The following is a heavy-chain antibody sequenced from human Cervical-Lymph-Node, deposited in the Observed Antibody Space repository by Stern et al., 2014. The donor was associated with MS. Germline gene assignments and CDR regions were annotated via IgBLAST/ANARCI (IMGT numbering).Heavy chain of an antibody. J-gene: IGHJ4*02. D-gene: IGHD3-22*01. CDR2: ISHSGST. V-gene: IGHV4-4*02. Sequence: QLQLQESGPGLVTPSGTLSLTCAVSGDSISSSNWWSWVRLPPGKGLEWIGEISHSGSTSYNPSLKSRVTISADKSKNQFSLKLSSVTTADTAMYYCARSDGHYRLDCWGRGTLVTVSS. CDR3: ARSDGHYRLDC. CDR1: GDSISSSNW.